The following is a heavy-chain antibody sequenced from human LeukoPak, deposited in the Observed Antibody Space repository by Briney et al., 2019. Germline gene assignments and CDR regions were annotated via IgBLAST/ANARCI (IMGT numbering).Heavy chain of an antibody. CDR3: ARDPGGDAFDI. Sequence: GRSLRLSCAASGFTFRRYAMHWVRQAPGKGLEWVAVIWSDGSNKYYADSVKGRFTISRDNSKNTLYLQMNSLRAEDTAVYYCARDPGGDAFDIWGQGTMVTVSS. V-gene: IGHV3-33*08. CDR2: IWSDGSNK. J-gene: IGHJ3*02. CDR1: GFTFRRYA. D-gene: IGHD3-16*01.